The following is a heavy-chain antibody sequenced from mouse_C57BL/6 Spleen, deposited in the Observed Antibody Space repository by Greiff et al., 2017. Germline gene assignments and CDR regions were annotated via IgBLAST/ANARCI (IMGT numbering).Heavy chain of an antibody. J-gene: IGHJ3*01. CDR2: IWRGGST. D-gene: IGHD2-4*01. CDR3: ATPMITEGFAY. CDR1: GFSLTSYG. Sequence: QVQLKESGPGLVQPSQSLSITCTVSGFSLTSYGVHWVRQSPGKGLEWLGGIWRGGSTDYNAAFMSRLSITNDNSKSQVFFNMNSLQADDTAIYYWATPMITEGFAYWGQGTLVTVSA. V-gene: IGHV2-5*01.